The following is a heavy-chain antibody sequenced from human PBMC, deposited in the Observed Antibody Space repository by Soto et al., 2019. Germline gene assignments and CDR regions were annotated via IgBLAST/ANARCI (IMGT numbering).Heavy chain of an antibody. J-gene: IGHJ4*02. CDR2: INHSGST. V-gene: IGHV4-34*01. CDR1: GGSFSGYY. D-gene: IGHD3-3*01. Sequence: SATLSLTCAVYGGSFSGYYWSWSRQPPGKGLEWIGEINHSGSTNYNPSLKSRVTISVDTSKNQFSLKLSSVTAADTAVYYCARGDDFWSGYSFGYWGQGTLVTVSS. CDR3: ARGDDFWSGYSFGY.